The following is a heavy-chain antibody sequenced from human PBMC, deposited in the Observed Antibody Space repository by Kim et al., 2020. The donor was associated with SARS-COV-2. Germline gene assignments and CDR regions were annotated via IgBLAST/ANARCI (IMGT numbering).Heavy chain of an antibody. CDR2: ISYDGSNK. J-gene: IGHJ6*02. CDR1: GFTFSSYG. CDR3: AKDGWGMDV. D-gene: IGHD7-27*01. V-gene: IGHV3-30*18. Sequence: GGSLRLSCAASGFTFSSYGMHWVRQAPGKGLEWVAVISYDGSNKYYADSVKGRFTISRDNSKNTLYLQMNSLRAEDTAVYYCAKDGWGMDVWGQGPTVTVSS.